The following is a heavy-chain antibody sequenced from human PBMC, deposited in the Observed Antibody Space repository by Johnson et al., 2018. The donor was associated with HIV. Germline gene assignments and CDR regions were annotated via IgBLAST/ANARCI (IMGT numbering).Heavy chain of an antibody. CDR1: GFTFSSYA. CDR3: AKSLFSISWPYDAFDM. D-gene: IGHD2/OR15-2a*01. J-gene: IGHJ3*02. CDR2: ISYDGSDK. V-gene: IGHV3-30*04. Sequence: QVQLVESGGGLVQPGGSLRLSCAASGFTFSSYAMHWVRQAPAKGLEWVAVISYDGSDKYYADSVKGRFTISRDSSKNTLYLQMNSLRAEDTAVYYCAKSLFSISWPYDAFDMWGQGTMVTVS.